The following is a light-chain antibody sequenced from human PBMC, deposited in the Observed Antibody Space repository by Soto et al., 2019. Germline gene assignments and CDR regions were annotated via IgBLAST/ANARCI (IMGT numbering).Light chain of an antibody. V-gene: IGKV3-11*01. J-gene: IGKJ4*01. CDR1: QSVSSY. CDR2: DTS. Sequence: EIVLTQSPATLSLSPGERVTLSCRASQSVSSYLAWYQRKPGQAPRLLIWDTSNRATGIPARFSGSGSGTDFTLTISILEPEDFAVYYCQHRSKWPLTFGGGTKVEIK. CDR3: QHRSKWPLT.